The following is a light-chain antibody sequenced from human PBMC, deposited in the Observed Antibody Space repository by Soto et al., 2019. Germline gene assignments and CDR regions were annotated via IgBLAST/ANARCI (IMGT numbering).Light chain of an antibody. J-gene: IGKJ4*01. CDR3: QQRVNWLT. CDR2: DAS. V-gene: IGKV3-11*01. CDR1: QSVGTY. Sequence: EIVLTQSPAILSLSPGERATLSCRASQSVGTYLDWYQQKLGQAPRLLIYDASNRATVIPARFSGSGSGTDFTLTISSLEPEDFAVYYCQQRVNWLTFGGGTKVE.